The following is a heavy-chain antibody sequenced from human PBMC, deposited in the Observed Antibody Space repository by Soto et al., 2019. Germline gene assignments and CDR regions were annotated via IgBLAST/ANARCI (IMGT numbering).Heavy chain of an antibody. CDR3: AREEGIAAAILQH. Sequence: QVQLVESGGGVVQPGRSLRLSCAASGFTFSSYGMHWVRQAPGKGLEWVAVIWYDGSNKYYADSVKGRFTISRDNSKNTLYLQMNSLRAEDTAVYYCAREEGIAAAILQHWGQGTLVTVSS. J-gene: IGHJ1*01. D-gene: IGHD6-13*01. CDR2: IWYDGSNK. V-gene: IGHV3-33*01. CDR1: GFTFSSYG.